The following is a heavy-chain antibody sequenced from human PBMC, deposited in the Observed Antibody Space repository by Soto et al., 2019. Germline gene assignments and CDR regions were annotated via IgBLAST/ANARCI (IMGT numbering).Heavy chain of an antibody. V-gene: IGHV4-4*02. J-gene: IGHJ6*02. CDR3: AREQVTAYHYAMDV. D-gene: IGHD4-4*01. CDR2: SYHSGST. Sequence: SETLSLTCAVSGGSISSSNWWRWVRQPPGKGLEWIGESYHSGSTNYNPSLKSRVTISVDKSKNQFSLKLSSVTAADTAVYYCAREQVTAYHYAMDVWGQGTTATVSS. CDR1: GGSISSSNW.